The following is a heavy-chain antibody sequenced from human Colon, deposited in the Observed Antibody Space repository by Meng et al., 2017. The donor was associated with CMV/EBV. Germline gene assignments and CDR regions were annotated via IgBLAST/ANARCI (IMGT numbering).Heavy chain of an antibody. CDR3: ARMYYVSSCYYYDCQHYGMDV. CDR1: GIILSSYT. V-gene: IGHV3-48*04. Sequence: GESLKISCAASGIILSSYTMNWVRQAPGKGLEWVSYISSSSGTIFYADSVKGRFIISRDNAKNSLYLQMNSLRAEDTAVYYFARMYYVSSCYYYDCQHYGMDVWGQGTTVTVSS. D-gene: IGHD3-22*01. CDR2: ISSSSGTI. J-gene: IGHJ6*02.